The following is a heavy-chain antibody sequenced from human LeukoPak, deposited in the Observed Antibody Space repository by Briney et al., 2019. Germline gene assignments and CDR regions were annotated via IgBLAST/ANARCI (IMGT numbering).Heavy chain of an antibody. V-gene: IGHV4-59*08. J-gene: IGHJ4*02. Sequence: SETLSLTCTVSGGSISSYYWSWIRQPPGKGLEWIGYIYYSGSTNYNPSLKSRVTISVDTSKNQFSLKLGSVTAADTAVYYCATTKGPYYDFWSGYYTSWGQGTLVTVSS. CDR2: IYYSGST. CDR1: GGSISSYY. D-gene: IGHD3-3*01. CDR3: ATTKGPYYDFWSGYYTS.